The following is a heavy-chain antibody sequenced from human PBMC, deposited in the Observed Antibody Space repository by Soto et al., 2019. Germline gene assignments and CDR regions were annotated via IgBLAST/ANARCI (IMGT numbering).Heavy chain of an antibody. CDR3: EREVLRDIVATMVGPSYYYGMDV. J-gene: IGHJ6*02. V-gene: IGHV1-69*01. CDR2: IIPIFGTA. CDR1: GGTFSSYA. D-gene: IGHD5-12*01. Sequence: QVQLVQSGAEGKKPGSSVKVSCKASGGTFSSYAISWVRQAPGQGLEWMGGIIPIFGTANYAQKFQGRVTITADESTSTAYMELSSLRSEDTAVYYCEREVLRDIVATMVGPSYYYGMDVWGQGTTVTVSS.